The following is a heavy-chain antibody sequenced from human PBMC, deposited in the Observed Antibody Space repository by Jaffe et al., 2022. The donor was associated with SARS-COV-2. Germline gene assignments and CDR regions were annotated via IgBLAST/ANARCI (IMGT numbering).Heavy chain of an antibody. CDR1: GFTVSDNY. V-gene: IGHV3-53*02. CDR3: ARGSGFD. Sequence: EVQLVESGGELTQPGGSLRLSCAASGFTVSDNYMNWVRQAPGKGLEWVSIIFRSGGTYHAESVRGRFNVFRDTSKNTLYLQMNSLRVEDTAIYYCARGSGFDWGQGTLVTVSS. D-gene: IGHD1-26*01. CDR2: IFRSGGT. J-gene: IGHJ4*02.